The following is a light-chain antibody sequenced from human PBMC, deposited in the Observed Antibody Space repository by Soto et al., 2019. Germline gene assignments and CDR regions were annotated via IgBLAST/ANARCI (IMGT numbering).Light chain of an antibody. CDR1: SSDVGGYSH. V-gene: IGLV2-8*01. CDR2: DVS. CDR3: SSYAGTHIV. J-gene: IGLJ1*01. Sequence: SALAQPPSASGSPGQSVAISCTGTSSDVGGYSHVSWYQQHPGKAPKLMIYDVSKRPSGVPDRFSGSKSGNTASLTVSGLQAEDEADYYCSSYAGTHIVFGTGTKVTV.